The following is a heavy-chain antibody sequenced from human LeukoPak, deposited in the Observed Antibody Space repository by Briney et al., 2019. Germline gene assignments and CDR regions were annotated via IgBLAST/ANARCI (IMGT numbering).Heavy chain of an antibody. D-gene: IGHD2-15*01. Sequence: GGSLRLSCAASGFTLSSSGMSWVRQAPGKGLEWVSAISTGGHNTYYADSVKGRFTISRDNSKNTLYPQMNSLRAEDTAVYYCVTQRGYCSDGSCYFDYWGQGTLVTVSS. V-gene: IGHV3-23*01. CDR3: VTQRGYCSDGSCYFDY. J-gene: IGHJ4*02. CDR1: GFTLSSSG. CDR2: ISTGGHNT.